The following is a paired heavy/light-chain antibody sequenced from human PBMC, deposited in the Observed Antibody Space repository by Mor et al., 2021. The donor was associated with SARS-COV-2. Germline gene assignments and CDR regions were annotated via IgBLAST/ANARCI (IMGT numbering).Light chain of an antibody. Sequence: DIVMTQSPDSLVVSLGERATINCKSSQSVLYSSNNKDYLAWYQQKPGQPPKLLIYWASTRESGVPDRFSGSGSGTDFTLTISSLQAEDVAVYYCQQYYSIPVTFGGGTKVEIK. CDR1: QSVLYSSNNKDY. V-gene: IGKV4-1*01. CDR2: WAS. J-gene: IGKJ4*01. CDR3: QQYYSIPVT.
Heavy chain of an antibody. J-gene: IGHJ5*02. CDR1: GFTFSSYA. D-gene: IGHD6-13*01. Sequence: EVQLLDSGGGLIQPGGSLRLSCAASGFTFSSYAMTWVRQAPGRGLEWVATLSGGGSSTYYADSVKGRFTISTDNSRNTFYLQMNSLRADDTAVYYCAKGRGSSWYDWFDPWGQGTLVTVSS. CDR3: AKGRGSSWYDWFDP. CDR2: LSGGGSST. V-gene: IGHV3-23*01.